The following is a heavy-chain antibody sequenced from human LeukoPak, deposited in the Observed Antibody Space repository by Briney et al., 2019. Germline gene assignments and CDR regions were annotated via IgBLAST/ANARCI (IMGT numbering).Heavy chain of an antibody. CDR3: AKADTAAGTRAPISNFDY. CDR1: GFTFSKYW. Sequence: GGSLRLSCAASGFTFSKYWMSWVRQAPGKGLEWVSAISGSGGSTYYADSVKGRFTISRDNSKNTLYLQMNSLRAEDTAVYYCAKADTAAGTRAPISNFDYCGQGTLVTVSS. J-gene: IGHJ4*02. V-gene: IGHV3-23*01. CDR2: ISGSGGST. D-gene: IGHD6-13*01.